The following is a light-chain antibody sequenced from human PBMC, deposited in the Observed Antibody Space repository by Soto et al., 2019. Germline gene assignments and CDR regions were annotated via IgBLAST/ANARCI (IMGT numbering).Light chain of an antibody. J-gene: IGLJ3*02. CDR3: SSYRSNIPWV. V-gene: IGLV2-14*01. Sequence: QSALTQPASVSGSPGQSITISCTGTSSDIGGYNYVSWYQQHPGKAPKLMIYEVSNRPSGVSNRFSGSKSGNTASLTISGLQAEDEADYYCSSYRSNIPWVFGGGTKLTVL. CDR1: SSDIGGYNY. CDR2: EVS.